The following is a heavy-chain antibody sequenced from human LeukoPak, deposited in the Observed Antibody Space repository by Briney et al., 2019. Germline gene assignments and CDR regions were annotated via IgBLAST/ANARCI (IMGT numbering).Heavy chain of an antibody. CDR3: ARRGDGYNNGMDV. Sequence: GGSLRLSCAASGFTFSSHWMHWVRQAPGKGPVWVSRIHNDGTGTSYADSVKGRFTISRDNAKNTLYLQMNSLRAEDTAVYYCARRGDGYNNGMDVWGQGTTVTVSS. D-gene: IGHD5-24*01. CDR2: IHNDGTGT. CDR1: GFTFSSHW. V-gene: IGHV3-74*01. J-gene: IGHJ6*02.